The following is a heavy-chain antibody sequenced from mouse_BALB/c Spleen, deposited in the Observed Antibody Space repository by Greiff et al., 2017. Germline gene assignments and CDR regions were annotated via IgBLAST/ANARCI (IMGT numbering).Heavy chain of an antibody. J-gene: IGHJ3*01. D-gene: IGHD2-3*01. CDR3: ARNDGYYLTWFAY. CDR1: GYTFTSYW. V-gene: IGHV1S132*01. CDR2: IFPGTGTT. Sequence: VKLVESGAELVKPGASVKLSCKTSGYTFTSYWIQWVKQRPGQGLGWIGEIFPGTGTTYYNEKFKGKATLTIDTSSSTAYMQLSSLTSEDSAVYFCARNDGYYLTWFAYWGQGTLVTVSA.